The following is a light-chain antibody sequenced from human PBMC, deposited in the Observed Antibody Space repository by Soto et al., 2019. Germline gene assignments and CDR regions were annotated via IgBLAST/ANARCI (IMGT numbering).Light chain of an antibody. V-gene: IGLV1-40*01. J-gene: IGLJ2*01. CDR3: QSYDNSLNHVV. CDR1: SSNIGSFYD. CDR2: GDN. Sequence: QSVLTQPPSVSGAPGQRVTIPCTGSSSNIGSFYDVHWYQQLPGTVPKLLIYGDNNRPSGVPDRFSGSKSGTAASLAITGLXAXDEAXYYCQSYDNSLNHVVFGGGTKLTVL.